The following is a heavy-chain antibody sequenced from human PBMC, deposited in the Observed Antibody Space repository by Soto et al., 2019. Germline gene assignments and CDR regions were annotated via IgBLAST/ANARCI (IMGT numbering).Heavy chain of an antibody. CDR2: IYYSGST. V-gene: IGHV4-39*01. J-gene: IGHJ4*02. CDR1: GGSISSSSYY. Sequence: QLQLQESGPGLVKPSETLSLTCTVSGGSISSSSYYWGWIRQPPGKGLEWIGSIYYSGSTYYNPSLKSRVTISVDTSKNQFSLKLSSVTAADTGVYYCARHSGRTNFDYWGQGTLVTVSS. D-gene: IGHD1-1*01. CDR3: ARHSGRTNFDY.